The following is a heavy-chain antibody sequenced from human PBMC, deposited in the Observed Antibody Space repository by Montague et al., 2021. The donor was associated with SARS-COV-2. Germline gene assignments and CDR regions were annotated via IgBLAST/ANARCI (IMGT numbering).Heavy chain of an antibody. D-gene: IGHD5-18*01. CDR1: GFTFSRYS. Sequence: SLRLSCAAAGFTFSRYSMNWVRQAPGKGLEWISYISMSETRTQYADSVKGRFTISRDNARNSLYLQMKSLRGGDTAVYYCARVESGHTAMAFDYWGQGTLVTVSS. CDR3: ARVESGHTAMAFDY. J-gene: IGHJ4*02. V-gene: IGHV3-48*04. CDR2: ISMSETRT.